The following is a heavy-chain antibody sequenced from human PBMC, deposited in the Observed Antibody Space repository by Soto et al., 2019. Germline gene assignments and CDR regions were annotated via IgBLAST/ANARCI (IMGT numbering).Heavy chain of an antibody. Sequence: EVQLVESGGGLVQPGGSLRLSCAASGFTFSSYWMSWVRQAPGNVLEWVANIKQDGSEKYYVDSVKGRFTISRDNDKNSLYLQMNSLRAEDTAVYYCARDYCRSTSCYYYYGMYVGGQGNTVTVSS. J-gene: IGHJ6*02. CDR2: IKQDGSEK. V-gene: IGHV3-7*03. CDR3: ARDYCRSTSCYYYYGMYV. D-gene: IGHD2-2*01. CDR1: GFTFSSYW.